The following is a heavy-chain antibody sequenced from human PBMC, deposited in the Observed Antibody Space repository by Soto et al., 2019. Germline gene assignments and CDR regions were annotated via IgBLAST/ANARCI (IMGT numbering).Heavy chain of an antibody. D-gene: IGHD5-12*01. CDR3: ERSGNKGYGMDV. Sequence: GGSLRLSCAASGFTFSSYDMHWVRQATGKGLEWVSAIGTAGDPYYPGSVKGRFTISRENAKNSLYLQMNSLRAGDTAVYYCERSGNKGYGMDVWGQGTTVTVSS. CDR2: IGTAGDP. V-gene: IGHV3-13*05. J-gene: IGHJ6*02. CDR1: GFTFSSYD.